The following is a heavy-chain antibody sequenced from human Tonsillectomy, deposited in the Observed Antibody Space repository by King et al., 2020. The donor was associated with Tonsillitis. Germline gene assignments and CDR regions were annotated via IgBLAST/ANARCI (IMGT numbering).Heavy chain of an antibody. CDR2: ISTYNGNT. V-gene: IGHV1-18*01. D-gene: IGHD2-21*02. Sequence: VQLVESGAEVKKPGASVKVSCKASGYTFTDYGVSWVRQAPGQGLEWMGWISTYNGNTNYAQKLQGRVTMTTDTSTSTAYMGLRSLRSDDTAVYYCGGIYCGGDCYSGPSDYWGQGTLVTVSS. CDR1: GYTFTDYG. J-gene: IGHJ4*02. CDR3: GGIYCGGDCYSGPSDY.